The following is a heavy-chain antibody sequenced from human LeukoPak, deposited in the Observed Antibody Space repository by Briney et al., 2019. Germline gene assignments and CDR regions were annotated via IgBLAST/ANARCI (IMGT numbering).Heavy chain of an antibody. CDR2: ISYYGSDK. Sequence: GGSLRLSCTASGFTFSSYGMHWVRQAPGKGLEWVAVISYYGSDKYYADSVRGRLTISRDNSKNTLYLQMNSLRAEDTAVYYCARDAHYVWGSYRYSFLDYWGQGTLVTVSS. D-gene: IGHD3-16*02. V-gene: IGHV3-30*03. J-gene: IGHJ4*02. CDR1: GFTFSSYG. CDR3: ARDAHYVWGSYRYSFLDY.